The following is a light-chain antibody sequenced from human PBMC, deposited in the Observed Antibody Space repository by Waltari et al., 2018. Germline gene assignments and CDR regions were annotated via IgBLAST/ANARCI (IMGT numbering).Light chain of an antibody. CDR1: SSNAGRNS. Sequence: QSVVTQPPSASGAPGQRVPIPCSGSSSNAGRNSIKWYQQLPGTAPKVVMYDIDRRPSGVPDRFSGSRSGTTASLTISGLQSEDEADYYCSVWDDSLSGPVFGGGTKLTVL. CDR2: DID. J-gene: IGLJ2*01. V-gene: IGLV1-44*01. CDR3: SVWDDSLSGPV.